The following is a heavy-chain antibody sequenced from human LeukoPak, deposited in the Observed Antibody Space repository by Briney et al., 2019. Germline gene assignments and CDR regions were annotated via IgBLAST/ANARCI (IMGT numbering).Heavy chain of an antibody. J-gene: IGHJ4*02. CDR2: TNPDSGGT. CDR3: ARVRDLWFGELYPYYFDY. V-gene: IGHV1-2*02. Sequence: ASVKVSCKASGYTFTGYYMHWVRQAPGQGLEWMGWTNPDSGGTNYAQKFQGRVTMTRDTSTSTAYMELSRLRSDDTAVYYCARVRDLWFGELYPYYFDYWGQGTLVTVSS. D-gene: IGHD3-10*01. CDR1: GYTFTGYY.